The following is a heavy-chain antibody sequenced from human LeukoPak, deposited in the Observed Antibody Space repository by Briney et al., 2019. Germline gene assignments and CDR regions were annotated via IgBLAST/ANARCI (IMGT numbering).Heavy chain of an antibody. Sequence: PGGSLRLSCAASGFTFSDYYMSWIRQAPGKGLEWVSYISSSGSTIYYADSVKGRFTISRDNAKSSLYLQMNSLRAEDTAVYYCAAGYYVLNSSGYVEYFQHWGQGTLVTVSS. J-gene: IGHJ1*01. CDR3: AAGYYVLNSSGYVEYFQH. V-gene: IGHV3-11*01. CDR1: GFTFSDYY. D-gene: IGHD3-22*01. CDR2: ISSSGSTI.